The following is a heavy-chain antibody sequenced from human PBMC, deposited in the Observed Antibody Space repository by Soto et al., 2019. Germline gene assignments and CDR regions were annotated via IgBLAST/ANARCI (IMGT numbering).Heavy chain of an antibody. CDR1: GFTLSDFA. CDR2: ISYDGSKK. Sequence: GGSLRLSCAASGFTLSDFAMHWVRQAPGKGLEWVAVISYDGSKKYFADSVKGRFTISRDNSKNTLDLQMNSLRADDTAVYYCAKGSSGRRPYYFDYWGQGTLVTVSS. J-gene: IGHJ4*02. V-gene: IGHV3-30-3*01. D-gene: IGHD3-22*01. CDR3: AKGSSGRRPYYFDY.